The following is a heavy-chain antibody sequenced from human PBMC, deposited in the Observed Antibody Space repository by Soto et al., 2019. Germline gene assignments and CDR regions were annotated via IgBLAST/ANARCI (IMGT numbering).Heavy chain of an antibody. D-gene: IGHD6-13*01. V-gene: IGHV3-30*18. CDR1: GFIFSGHG. CDR2: VSYDGRYT. J-gene: IGHJ4*02. CDR3: AKDRPYSSSWPDY. Sequence: HVQLVESGGGVVQPGRSLRLACVASGFIFSGHGMHWVRQVPGKGLEWEAVVSYDGRYTHYADSVKGRFTISRDNSKNKVYLQMNSLRAEHAARYYCAKDRPYSSSWPDYWGQGTLVTVSS.